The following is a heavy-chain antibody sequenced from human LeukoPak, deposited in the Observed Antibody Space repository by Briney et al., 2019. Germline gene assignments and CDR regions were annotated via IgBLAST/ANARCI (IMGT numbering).Heavy chain of an antibody. CDR2: IWNAGTNT. Sequence: GGSLILSCAASGFSFSTYGMHWVRQAPGKGREWVALIWNAGTNTYYADSVKGRFTISRDNSKNTLYLQMNSLRAEDTAVYYCVGDTPPGGDYYLDYWGQGTLVIVSS. CDR3: VGDTPPGGDYYLDY. D-gene: IGHD3-16*01. CDR1: GFSFSTYG. V-gene: IGHV3-33*01. J-gene: IGHJ4*02.